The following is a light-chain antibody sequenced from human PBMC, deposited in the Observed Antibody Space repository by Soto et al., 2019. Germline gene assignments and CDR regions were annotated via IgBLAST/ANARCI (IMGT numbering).Light chain of an antibody. Sequence: QSVLTQPASVSGSPGQSITISCTGTSSDVGGYNYVSWYQQHPGKAPKLMIYEVSNRPSGVSNRFSGSKSGNTASLTISGLQPEDAAYYCCSSYPSRRSYDLGYGTKLTVL. CDR1: SSDVGGYNY. CDR2: EVS. CDR3: SSYPSRRSYD. J-gene: IGLJ1*01. V-gene: IGLV2-14*01.